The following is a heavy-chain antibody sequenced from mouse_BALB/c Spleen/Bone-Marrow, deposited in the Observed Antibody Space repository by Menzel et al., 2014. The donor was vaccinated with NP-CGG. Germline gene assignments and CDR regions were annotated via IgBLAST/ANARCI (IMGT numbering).Heavy chain of an antibody. J-gene: IGHJ2*01. CDR3: VRGNYGNYADYFDF. D-gene: IGHD2-1*01. Sequence: EVKLVESGGGLVQPGGSLKLSCAASGFTLSNYGMSWVRQTPDKRLELVATINGNGGSTYYPDSVKGRFTISRDTAKNTLYLQMSSLKSEETAMYYCVRGNYGNYADYFDFWGQGTTLTVSS. V-gene: IGHV5-6-3*01. CDR1: GFTLSNYG. CDR2: INGNGGST.